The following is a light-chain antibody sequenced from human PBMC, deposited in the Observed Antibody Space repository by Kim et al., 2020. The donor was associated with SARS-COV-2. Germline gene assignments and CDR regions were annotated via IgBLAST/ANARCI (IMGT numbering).Light chain of an antibody. CDR2: GAS. J-gene: IGKJ1*01. V-gene: IGKV3-20*01. Sequence: SPGERATRSCRASQSVSSSYLAWYQQKPGQAPRLLIHGASSRATGIPDRFGGSGSGTDFTLTISRLEPEDFAVYYCQQYGSSPGTFGQGTKVDIK. CDR3: QQYGSSPGT. CDR1: QSVSSSY.